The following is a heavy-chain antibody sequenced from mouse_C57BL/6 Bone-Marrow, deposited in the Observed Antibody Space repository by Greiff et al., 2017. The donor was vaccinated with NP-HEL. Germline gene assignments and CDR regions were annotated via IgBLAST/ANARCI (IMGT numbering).Heavy chain of an antibody. CDR3: AGYYGSSYFAY. D-gene: IGHD1-1*01. V-gene: IGHV1-59*01. CDR1: GYTFTSYW. Sequence: QVQLQQPGAELVRPGTSVKLSCKASGYTFTSYWMHWVKQRPGQGLEWIGVIDPSDSYTNYNQKFKGKATLTVDTSSSTSYMQLSSLTSEDSAVYYCAGYYGSSYFAYWGQGTLVTVSA. CDR2: IDPSDSYT. J-gene: IGHJ3*01.